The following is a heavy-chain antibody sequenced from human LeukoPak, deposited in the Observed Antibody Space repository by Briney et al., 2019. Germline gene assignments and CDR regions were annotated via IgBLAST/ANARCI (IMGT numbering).Heavy chain of an antibody. CDR3: ARSSSAGHFDY. Sequence: HTGGSLRLSCAASGFTFSSYGMHWVRQAPGKGLEWVAVISYDGSNKYYADSVKGRFTISRDNSKNTLYLQMNSLRAEDTAVYYCARSSSAGHFDYWGQGTLVTVSS. D-gene: IGHD6-19*01. J-gene: IGHJ4*02. CDR1: GFTFSSYG. V-gene: IGHV3-30*03. CDR2: ISYDGSNK.